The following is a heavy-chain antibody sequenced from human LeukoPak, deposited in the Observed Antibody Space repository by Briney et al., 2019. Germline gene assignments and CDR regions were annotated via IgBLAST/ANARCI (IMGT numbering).Heavy chain of an antibody. CDR1: GGTFSSYA. V-gene: IGHV1-69*13. J-gene: IGHJ5*02. CDR2: IIPIFGTA. Sequence: ASVKVSCKASGGTFSSYAISWVRQAPEQGLEWMGGIIPIFGTANYAQKFQGRVTITADESTSTAYMELSSLRSEDTAVYYCARSPDALGWFDPWGQGTLVTVSS. CDR3: ARSPDALGWFDP. D-gene: IGHD2-2*01.